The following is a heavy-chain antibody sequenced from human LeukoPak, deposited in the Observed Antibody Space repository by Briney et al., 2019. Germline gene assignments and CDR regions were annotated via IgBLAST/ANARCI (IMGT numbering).Heavy chain of an antibody. CDR2: ISGSGGST. CDR3: VPLNWNPPGDFDR. D-gene: IGHD1-20*01. Sequence: GGSLRLSCAASGFTFSSYAMSWVRQAPGKGLEWVSAISGSGGSTYYADSVKGRFTISRDNSKNSLYLQMNSLRVEDTAVYYCVPLNWNPPGDFDRWGQGTLVTVSS. J-gene: IGHJ4*02. CDR1: GFTFSSYA. V-gene: IGHV3-23*01.